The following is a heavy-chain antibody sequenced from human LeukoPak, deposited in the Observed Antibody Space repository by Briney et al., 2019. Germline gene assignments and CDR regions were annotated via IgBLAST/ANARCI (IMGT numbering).Heavy chain of an antibody. CDR3: ARDAVDTAMVTFDY. CDR2: ISSSGSSI. J-gene: IGHJ4*02. CDR1: GFTFSDYY. Sequence: GGSLRLFCAASGFTFSDYYMSWIRRAPGEGLEGVSYISSSGSSIYYADSVKGRFTISRDNAKNSLYLQMNSLRAEDTAVYYCARDAVDTAMVTFDYWGQGTLVTVSS. V-gene: IGHV3-11*01. D-gene: IGHD5-18*01.